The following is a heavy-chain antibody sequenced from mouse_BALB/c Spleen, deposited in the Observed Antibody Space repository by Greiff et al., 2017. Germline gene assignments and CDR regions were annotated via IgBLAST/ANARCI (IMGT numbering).Heavy chain of an antibody. CDR1: GFSLTGYG. CDR2: IWGDGST. CDR3: AIITTLYYYAMDY. Sequence: QVQLQQSGPGLVAPSQSLSITCTVSGFSLTGYGVNWVRQPPGKGLEWLGMIWGDGSTDYNSALKSRLSISKDNSKSQVFLKMNSLQTDDTARYYCAIITTLYYYAMDYWGQGTSVTVSS. V-gene: IGHV2-6-7*01. D-gene: IGHD1-1*01. J-gene: IGHJ4*01.